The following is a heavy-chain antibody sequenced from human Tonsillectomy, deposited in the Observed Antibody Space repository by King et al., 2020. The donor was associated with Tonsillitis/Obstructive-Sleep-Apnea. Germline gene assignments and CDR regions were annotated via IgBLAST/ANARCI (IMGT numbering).Heavy chain of an antibody. D-gene: IGHD3-22*01. V-gene: IGHV1-69*04. CDR3: TRAEYYYDSSGHRQFDP. CDR1: GGTFSSYA. CDR2: IISILAIA. J-gene: IGHJ5*02. Sequence: QLVQSGAEVKKPGSSVKVSCKASGGTFSSYAISWVRQAPGQGLEWMGRIISILAIANYAQKFQGRVTITADKSTSTTYMELSRLRSEDTAVYYCTRAEYYYDSSGHRQFDPWGQGTLITVSS.